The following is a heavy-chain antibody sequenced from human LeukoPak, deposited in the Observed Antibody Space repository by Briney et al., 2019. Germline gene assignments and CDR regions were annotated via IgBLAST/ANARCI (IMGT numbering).Heavy chain of an antibody. CDR3: AKVGGYDYVWGSYRYTNRFDY. CDR1: GFTFDDYA. J-gene: IGHJ4*02. D-gene: IGHD3-16*02. V-gene: IGHV3-43*02. CDR2: ISGDGGST. Sequence: GGSLRLSCAASGFTFDDYAMHWVRQAPGKGLEWVSLISGDGGSTYYADSVKGRFTISRDNSKNSLYLQMNSLRTEDTALYYCAKVGGYDYVWGSYRYTNRFDYWGQGTPVTVSS.